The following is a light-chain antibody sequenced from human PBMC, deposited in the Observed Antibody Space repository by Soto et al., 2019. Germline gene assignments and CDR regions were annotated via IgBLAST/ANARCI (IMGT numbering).Light chain of an antibody. J-gene: IGKJ2*01. CDR2: RAS. CDR1: QSVRDN. Sequence: TPSLATVAVSPGEGAPLSCRASQSVRDNLAWYQKKPGQAPRILIYRASTRATGVPARFSGSGSGTEFNLTISRLQSEDVSVYLCQHYNFWPHTVGQG. CDR3: QHYNFWPHT. V-gene: IGKV3-15*01.